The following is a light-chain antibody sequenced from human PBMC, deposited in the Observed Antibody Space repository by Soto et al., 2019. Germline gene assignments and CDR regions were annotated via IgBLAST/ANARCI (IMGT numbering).Light chain of an antibody. CDR2: GVS. CDR3: HHYDVWPTVT. V-gene: IGKV3-15*01. Sequence: EVVVTQSPATLSVSPGERATLSCRASQSVSNRIAWYQQRPGQAPRLVVYGVSTRATDIPDRFSGSGSGTEFTLNISSLQSEDFAVYYCHHYDVWPTVTFGQGTKVEIK. J-gene: IGKJ1*01. CDR1: QSVSNR.